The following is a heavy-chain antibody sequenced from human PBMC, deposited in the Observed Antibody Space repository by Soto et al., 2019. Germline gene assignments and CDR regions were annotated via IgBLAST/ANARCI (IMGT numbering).Heavy chain of an antibody. CDR2: IYYSGST. V-gene: IGHV4-59*01. J-gene: IGHJ6*02. Sequence: PSETLSLTCTVSGGSISSYYWSWIRQPPGKGLEWIGYIYYSGSTNYNPSLKSRVTISVDTSKNQFSLKLSSVTAADTAVYYCARLRYGSADYYGMDVWGQGTTVT. CDR1: GGSISSYY. CDR3: ARLRYGSADYYGMDV. D-gene: IGHD3-10*01.